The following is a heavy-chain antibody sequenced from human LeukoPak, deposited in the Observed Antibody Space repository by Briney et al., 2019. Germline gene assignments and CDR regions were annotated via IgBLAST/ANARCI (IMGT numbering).Heavy chain of an antibody. CDR1: GSSISSTNYD. CDR2: IYYSGST. CDR3: ARAVHYYYYMDV. Sequence: PSETLSLTCSVSGSSISSTNYDWGWIRQPPGKGLEWIGNIYYSGSTYYNPSLKSRVTVSVDTSKNQFSLKLSSVTAADTAVYNCARAVHYYYYMDVWGKGTTVTVSS. J-gene: IGHJ6*03. V-gene: IGHV4-39*01. D-gene: IGHD6-6*01.